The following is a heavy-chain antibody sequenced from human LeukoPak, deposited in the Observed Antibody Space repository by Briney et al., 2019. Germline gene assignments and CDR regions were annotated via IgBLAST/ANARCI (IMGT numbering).Heavy chain of an antibody. Sequence: PGGSLRLSCAVSGFTFSSYAMSWVRQAPGKGLEWVSAISDSGGSTYYADSVKGRFTISRDNSKNTLYLQMNSLRAEDTAVYYCAKLGGTPWTEFDSWGQGTLVTVSS. D-gene: IGHD3/OR15-3a*01. CDR2: ISDSGGST. J-gene: IGHJ4*02. V-gene: IGHV3-23*01. CDR3: AKLGGTPWTEFDS. CDR1: GFTFSSYA.